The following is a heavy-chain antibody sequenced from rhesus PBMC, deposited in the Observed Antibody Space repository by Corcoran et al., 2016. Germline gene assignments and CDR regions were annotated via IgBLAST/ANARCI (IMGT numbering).Heavy chain of an antibody. D-gene: IGHD6-43*01. J-gene: IGHJ2*01. Sequence: QVQLQESGPGLVKPSETLSLTCAVSGGSISDDYHWNWLRHPPGKGLEWIGYIYFSGGGTNYNPSLKNRVTISIDTSKNQFSLKMSSVTAADTAVYYCAKYSSSLNWYFDLWGPGTPITISS. CDR2: IYFSGGGT. CDR1: GGSISDDYH. V-gene: IGHV4-106*01. CDR3: AKYSSSLNWYFDL.